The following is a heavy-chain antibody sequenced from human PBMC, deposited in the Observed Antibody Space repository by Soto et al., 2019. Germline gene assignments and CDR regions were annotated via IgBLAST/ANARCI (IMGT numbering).Heavy chain of an antibody. J-gene: IGHJ5*02. CDR1: GGTFSSYA. D-gene: IGHD1-26*01. CDR3: ARVGVGATPTAWFDP. CDR2: IIPIFGTA. Sequence: QVQLVQSGAEVKKPGSSVKVSCKASGGTFSSYAISWVRQAPGQGLEWMGGIIPIFGTANYAQKFQGRVTIXXDXSXTTAYMELSSLRSEDTAVYYCARVGVGATPTAWFDPWGQGTLVTVSS. V-gene: IGHV1-69*12.